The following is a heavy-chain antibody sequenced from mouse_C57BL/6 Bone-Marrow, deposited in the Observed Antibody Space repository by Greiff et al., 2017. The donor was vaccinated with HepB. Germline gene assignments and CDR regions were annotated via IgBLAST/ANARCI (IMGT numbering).Heavy chain of an antibody. V-gene: IGHV2-2*01. Sequence: VQLQESGPGLVQPSQSLSITCTVSGFSLTSYGVHWVRQSPGKGLEWLGVIWSGGSTDYNSAFISRLSISKDKSKSQVFFKMNSLQADDTAIYNCARRGTTVVADCDVWGTGTTVTVSS. J-gene: IGHJ1*03. CDR2: IWSGGST. CDR3: ARRGTTVVADCDV. CDR1: GFSLTSYG. D-gene: IGHD1-1*01.